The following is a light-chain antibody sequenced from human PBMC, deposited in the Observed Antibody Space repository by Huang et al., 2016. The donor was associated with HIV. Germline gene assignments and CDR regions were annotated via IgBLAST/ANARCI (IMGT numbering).Light chain of an antibody. CDR1: QSISRY. CDR2: AAS. Sequence: DIQMTQSPSSLSASVGDSVTITCRASQSISRYLNWYQQQPGKAPKLLIYAASSLQIGVPSRLSGRGSWTDFTLTISRLQPEDFATYYCQQSYSTASSFGQGTRLEIK. V-gene: IGKV1-39*01. CDR3: QQSYSTASS. J-gene: IGKJ5*01.